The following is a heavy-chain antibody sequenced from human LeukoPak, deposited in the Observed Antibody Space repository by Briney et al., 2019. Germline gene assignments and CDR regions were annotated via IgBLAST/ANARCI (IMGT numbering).Heavy chain of an antibody. J-gene: IGHJ4*02. CDR3: ARRTVVLDY. CDR1: GGSITSYY. Sequence: SETLSLTCTVSGGSITSYYWHWIRQPPGKGLEWIGYIYYSGSTNYNPSLKSRVTISVDTSRKQFSLKLHSVTAADTAVYYCARRTVVLDYWGQGTLVTVSS. V-gene: IGHV4-59*01. D-gene: IGHD4-23*01. CDR2: IYYSGST.